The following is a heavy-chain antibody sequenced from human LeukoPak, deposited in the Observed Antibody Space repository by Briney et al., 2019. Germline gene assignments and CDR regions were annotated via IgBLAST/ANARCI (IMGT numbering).Heavy chain of an antibody. J-gene: IGHJ5*02. D-gene: IGHD6-13*01. V-gene: IGHV1-24*01. CDR2: FDPEDGET. CDR1: GYTLTELS. CDR3: TTYLVPTVAAEDSADKWFDP. Sequence: ASVKVSCKVSGYTLTELSMHWVRQAPGKGLEWMGGFDPEDGETIYAQKFQGRVTMTEDTSTDTASMELSSLRSEDTAVYYCTTYLVPTVAAEDSADKWFDPWGQGSLVTVSS.